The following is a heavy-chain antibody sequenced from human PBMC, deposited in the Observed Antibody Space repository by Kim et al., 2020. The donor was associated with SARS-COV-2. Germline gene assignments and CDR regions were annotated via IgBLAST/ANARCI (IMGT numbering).Heavy chain of an antibody. D-gene: IGHD2-21*02. CDR1: GYSFTSYW. CDR2: IDPSDSYT. J-gene: IGHJ6*02. Sequence: GESLKISCKGSGYSFTSYWISWVRQMPGKGLEWMGRIDPSDSYTNYSPSFQGHVTISADKSISTAYLQWSSLKASDTAMYYCAGDWAQRSYYGMDVWGQGTTVTVSS. CDR3: AGDWAQRSYYGMDV. V-gene: IGHV5-10-1*01.